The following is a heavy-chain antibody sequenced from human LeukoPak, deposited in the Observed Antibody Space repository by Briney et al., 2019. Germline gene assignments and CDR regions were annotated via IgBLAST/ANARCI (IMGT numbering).Heavy chain of an antibody. V-gene: IGHV4-39*01. CDR3: ARVLAAAGTIDY. Sequence: SETLSLTCTVSGGSISSYYWGWIRQPPGKGLEWIGSIYYSGSTYYNPSLKSRVTISVDTSKNQFSLKLSSVTAADTAVYYCARVLAAAGTIDYWGQGTLVTVSS. CDR2: IYYSGST. J-gene: IGHJ4*02. CDR1: GGSISSYY. D-gene: IGHD6-13*01.